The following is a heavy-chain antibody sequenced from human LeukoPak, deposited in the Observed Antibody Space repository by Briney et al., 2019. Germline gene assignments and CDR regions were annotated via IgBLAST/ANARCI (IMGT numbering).Heavy chain of an antibody. V-gene: IGHV1-8*01. CDR3: AKDLSGYGDYTDAFDI. CDR1: GYTFTSYD. D-gene: IGHD4-17*01. CDR2: MNPNSGNT. Sequence: ASVKVSCKASGYTFTSYDINWVRQATGQGLEWMGWMNPNSGNTGYAQKFQGRVTMTRNTSISTAYMELSSLRSEDTAVYYCAKDLSGYGDYTDAFDIWGQGTMVTVSS. J-gene: IGHJ3*02.